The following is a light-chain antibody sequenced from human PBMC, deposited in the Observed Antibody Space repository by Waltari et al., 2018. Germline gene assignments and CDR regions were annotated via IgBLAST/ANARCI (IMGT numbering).Light chain of an antibody. J-gene: IGLJ2*01. CDR3: QVWDSNTDHVV. Sequence: SSLLTQPPSVSLAPGKMARITCGGNNIGVKSVHWYQQKPGQAPALVFYDDSARPSGIPGRFSGSNSGNTATLTISRVEAGDEADYYCQVWDSNTDHVVFGGGTKLTVL. V-gene: IGLV3-21*01. CDR1: NIGVKS. CDR2: DDS.